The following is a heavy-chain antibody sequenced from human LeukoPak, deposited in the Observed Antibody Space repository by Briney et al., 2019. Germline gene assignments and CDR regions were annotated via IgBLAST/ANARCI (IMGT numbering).Heavy chain of an antibody. CDR3: ARGWQPYYFDY. CDR1: GGTFNSYA. CDR2: IIPIFGTA. D-gene: IGHD6-19*01. Sequence: SVKVSCKASGGTFNSYAISWVRQAPGQGLEWMGGIIPIFGTANYAQKFQGRVTITADESTSTAYMELSSLRSEDTAVYYCARGWQPYYFDYWGQGTLVTVSS. V-gene: IGHV1-69*13. J-gene: IGHJ4*02.